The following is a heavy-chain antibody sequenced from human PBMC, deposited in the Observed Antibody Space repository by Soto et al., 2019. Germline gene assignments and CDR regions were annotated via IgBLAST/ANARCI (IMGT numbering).Heavy chain of an antibody. V-gene: IGHV4-39*01. CDR3: ARQGSRRFLEWLLTDFDY. Sequence: SETLSLTSTVSGGYIRSSSYYWGWIRQPPGKGLEWIGSIYYSGSTYYNPSLKSRVTISVDTSKNQFSLKLSSVTAADTAVYYCARQGSRRFLEWLLTDFDYWGQGTLVTVSS. CDR1: GGYIRSSSYY. D-gene: IGHD3-3*01. J-gene: IGHJ4*02. CDR2: IYYSGST.